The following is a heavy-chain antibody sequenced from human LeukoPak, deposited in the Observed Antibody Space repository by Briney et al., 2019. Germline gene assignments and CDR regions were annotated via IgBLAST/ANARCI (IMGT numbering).Heavy chain of an antibody. Sequence: ASVKVSCKASGGTFSSYAISWVRQAPGQGLEWMGRIIPILGIANYAQKFQGRVTITADKSTSTAYMELSSLRSEDTAVYYCAREGEMATTYYFDYWGQGTLVTVSS. CDR2: IIPILGIA. J-gene: IGHJ4*02. CDR3: AREGEMATTYYFDY. V-gene: IGHV1-69*04. D-gene: IGHD5-24*01. CDR1: GGTFSSYA.